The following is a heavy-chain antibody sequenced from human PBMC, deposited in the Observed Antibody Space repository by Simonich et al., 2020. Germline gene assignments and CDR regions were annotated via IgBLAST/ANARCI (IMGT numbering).Heavy chain of an antibody. Sequence: HLQLQESGPGLVKPSETLSLTCTVSGGSISSSSYYWGWIRQPPGKGLEWIGSIYYSGRTYYNPSLKSRVTISVDTSKNQFSLKLSSVTAADTAVYYCARWAYSSSYFDYWGQGTLVTVSS. J-gene: IGHJ4*02. CDR2: IYYSGRT. CDR3: ARWAYSSSYFDY. V-gene: IGHV4-39*01. CDR1: GGSISSSSYY. D-gene: IGHD6-6*01.